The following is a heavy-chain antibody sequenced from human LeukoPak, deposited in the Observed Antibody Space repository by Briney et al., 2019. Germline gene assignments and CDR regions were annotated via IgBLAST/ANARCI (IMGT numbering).Heavy chain of an antibody. CDR1: GGSISSSSYY. CDR2: IYYSGST. V-gene: IGHV4-39*07. Sequence: SETLSLTCTVSGGSISSSSYYWGWIRQPPGKGLEWIGSIYYSGSTYYNPSLKGRVTISLDKSKNQFSLNVMSVTAADTAVYFWAGSLGPLGVYLDFWGQGTLV. J-gene: IGHJ4*02. D-gene: IGHD3-16*01. CDR3: AGSLGPLGVYLDF.